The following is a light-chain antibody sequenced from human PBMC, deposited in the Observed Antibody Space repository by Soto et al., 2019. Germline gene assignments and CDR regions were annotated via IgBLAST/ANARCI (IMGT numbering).Light chain of an antibody. CDR3: CSYAGSYYV. J-gene: IGLJ1*01. Sequence: QSALTQPRSVSGSPGQSVTISCTGTSSDVGGYNYVSWYQQHPGKAPKLMIYDVSKRPSGVPDRFSGSKSGNTASLTISGLXAXDEADYYCCSYAGSYYVFGTGTKLTVL. CDR1: SSDVGGYNY. CDR2: DVS. V-gene: IGLV2-11*01.